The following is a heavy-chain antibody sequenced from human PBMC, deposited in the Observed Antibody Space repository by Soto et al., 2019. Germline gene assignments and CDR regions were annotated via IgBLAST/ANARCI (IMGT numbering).Heavy chain of an antibody. CDR1: GYTFTSYG. J-gene: IGHJ6*02. Sequence: GASVKVSCKASGYTFTSYGISWVRQAPGQVLEWMGWISAYNGNTNYAQKLQGRVTMTTDTSTSTAYMELRSLRSDDTAVYYCARVQDPGYCSSTSCYYYYGMDVWGQGTTVTVSS. V-gene: IGHV1-18*01. CDR3: ARVQDPGYCSSTSCYYYYGMDV. D-gene: IGHD2-2*01. CDR2: ISAYNGNT.